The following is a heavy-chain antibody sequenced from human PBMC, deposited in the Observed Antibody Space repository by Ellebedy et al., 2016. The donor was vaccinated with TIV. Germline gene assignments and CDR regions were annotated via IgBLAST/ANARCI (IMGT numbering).Heavy chain of an antibody. CDR1: GFTFSRYS. D-gene: IGHD3-10*01. J-gene: IGHJ4*02. Sequence: GESLKISCEASGFTFSRYSMNWVRQAPGKGLEWVSAVSSRSDFIYYADSVKGRFTISRDNAKRSLYLQMDSLRAEDTAVYYCAKVRVWYGDAVNSWGPGTRVTVSS. V-gene: IGHV3-21*01. CDR3: AKVRVWYGDAVNS. CDR2: VSSRSDFI.